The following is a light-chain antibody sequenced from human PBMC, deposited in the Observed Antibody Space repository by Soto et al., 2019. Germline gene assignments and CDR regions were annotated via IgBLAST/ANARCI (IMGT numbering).Light chain of an antibody. Sequence: DIQMTQSPSSLSASVGDRVTITCRASQSISSYLNWYQQKPGKAPKLLIYGASSLQSGVPSRFSGSGSGTDFPLTISRLQPEDFATYYCQQSYSTPRTFGQGTKVGIK. CDR1: QSISSY. CDR2: GAS. J-gene: IGKJ1*01. V-gene: IGKV1-39*01. CDR3: QQSYSTPRT.